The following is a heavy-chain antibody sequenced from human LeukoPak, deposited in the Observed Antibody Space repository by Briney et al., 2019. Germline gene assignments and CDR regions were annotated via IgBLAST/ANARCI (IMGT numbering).Heavy chain of an antibody. Sequence: GGSLRLSCAGSGFIFNNYAMHWVRQAPGKGLEWVSGISWNSGSIGYADSVKGRFTISRDNSKNALYLQMNSLRAEDTAVYYCAKDVVPAAIEMNFDYWGQGTLVTVSS. J-gene: IGHJ4*02. CDR1: GFIFNNYA. V-gene: IGHV3-9*01. D-gene: IGHD2-2*01. CDR3: AKDVVPAAIEMNFDY. CDR2: ISWNSGSI.